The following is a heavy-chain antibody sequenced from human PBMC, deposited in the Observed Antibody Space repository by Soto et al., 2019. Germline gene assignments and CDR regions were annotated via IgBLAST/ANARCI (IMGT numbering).Heavy chain of an antibody. CDR3: ASLSTVTDAFDI. Sequence: QLQLQESGPGLVKPSETLSLTCTVSGGSISSSSYYWGWIRQPPGKGLEWIGSIYYSGSTYYNPSLKSRVTIPVDTSKNQFSLKLSSVTAADTAVYYCASLSTVTDAFDIWGQGTMVTVSS. CDR1: GGSISSSSYY. D-gene: IGHD4-17*01. CDR2: IYYSGST. V-gene: IGHV4-39*01. J-gene: IGHJ3*02.